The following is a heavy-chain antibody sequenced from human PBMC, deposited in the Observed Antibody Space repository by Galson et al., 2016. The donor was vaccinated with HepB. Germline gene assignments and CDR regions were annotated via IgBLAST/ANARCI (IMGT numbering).Heavy chain of an antibody. CDR1: GGSISSGAYY. CDR3: ARDLVYYGPGGFDY. Sequence: TLSLTCVVSGGSISSGAYYWTWVRQHPGKALEWIGYIFDSETTSYNPSLKSRLTISLDTSKNQFSLRLRSVTAADTAIYYCARDLVYYGPGGFDYWGQGILVTVSS. V-gene: IGHV4-31*11. CDR2: IFDSETT. J-gene: IGHJ4*02. D-gene: IGHD3-10*01.